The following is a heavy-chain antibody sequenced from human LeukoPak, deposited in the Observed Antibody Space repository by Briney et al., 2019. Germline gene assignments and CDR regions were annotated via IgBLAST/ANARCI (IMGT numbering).Heavy chain of an antibody. J-gene: IGHJ4*02. D-gene: IGHD3-22*01. CDR2: MSKDGATI. Sequence: GGSLRLSCAASGFTFSRHGMHWARHAPGKGLKWVAGMSKDGATIRYEGSVEGRFTISRDNSKNTVYLQMNSLRAEDTAVYYCARHVVAVGFDYWGQGTLVTVSS. CDR3: ARHVVAVGFDY. CDR1: GFTFSRHG. V-gene: IGHV3-30*03.